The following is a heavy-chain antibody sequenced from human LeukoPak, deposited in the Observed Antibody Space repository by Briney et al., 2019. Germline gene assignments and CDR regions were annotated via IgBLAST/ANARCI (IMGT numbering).Heavy chain of an antibody. V-gene: IGHV1-8*01. J-gene: IGHJ5*02. CDR3: ARGYYGSGSYYFNWFDP. Sequence: ASVKVSCKASGYTFTSYDINWVRQATGQGLEWMGWMNPNSGNTGYAQKFQGRVTMTRNTSISTAYMELSSLRSEDTAVYYCARGYYGSGSYYFNWFDPWGQGTLVTVSS. D-gene: IGHD3-10*01. CDR1: GYTFTSYD. CDR2: MNPNSGNT.